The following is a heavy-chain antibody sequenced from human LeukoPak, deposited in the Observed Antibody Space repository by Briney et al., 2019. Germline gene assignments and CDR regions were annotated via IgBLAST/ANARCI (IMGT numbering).Heavy chain of an antibody. D-gene: IGHD1-26*01. V-gene: IGHV3-53*01. Sequence: GGSLRLSCAASGFAVSSNHMSWVRQAPGKGLEWVSVIYSDRNTYYCADSVKGRFTISRDSSKSTVYLQMNSLSAEDTAVYYCARVWELSFDNWGQGTLVTVSS. CDR2: IYSDRNT. CDR3: ARVWELSFDN. J-gene: IGHJ4*02. CDR1: GFAVSSNH.